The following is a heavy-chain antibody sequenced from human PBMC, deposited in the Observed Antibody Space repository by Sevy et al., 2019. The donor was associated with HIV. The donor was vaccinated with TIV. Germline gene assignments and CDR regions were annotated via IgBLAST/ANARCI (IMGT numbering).Heavy chain of an antibody. D-gene: IGHD1-26*01. CDR2: IIPIFGTA. Sequence: ASVKVSCEASGGTFSSYAISWVRQAPGQGLEWMGGIIPIFGTANYAQKFQGRVTITADESTSTAYMELSSLRSEDTAVYYCARVAYSGSAEDYWGQGTLVTVSS. J-gene: IGHJ4*02. CDR3: ARVAYSGSAEDY. CDR1: GGTFSSYA. V-gene: IGHV1-69*13.